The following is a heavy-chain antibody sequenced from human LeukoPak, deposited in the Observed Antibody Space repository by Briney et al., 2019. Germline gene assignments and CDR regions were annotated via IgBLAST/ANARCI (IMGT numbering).Heavy chain of an antibody. J-gene: IGHJ4*02. V-gene: IGHV1-24*01. Sequence: ASVKVSCKVSGYTLTELSMHWVRQAPGKGLEWMGGFDPEDGETIYAQKFQGRITMTEDTSTDTAYMELSSLRSEDTAVYYCATDLVGLGYTAIAFDYWGQGTLLTVSS. CDR2: FDPEDGET. CDR3: ATDLVGLGYTAIAFDY. CDR1: GYTLTELS. D-gene: IGHD5-18*01.